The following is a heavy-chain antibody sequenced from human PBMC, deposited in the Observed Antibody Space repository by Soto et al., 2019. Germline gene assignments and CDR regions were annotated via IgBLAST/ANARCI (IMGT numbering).Heavy chain of an antibody. CDR2: INHSGST. V-gene: IGHV4-34*01. J-gene: IGHJ6*03. CDR3: ARRPHHSSGWYAVLGYMDV. Sequence: ASETLSLTCAVYGGSFSGYYWSWIRQPPGKGLEWIGEINHSGSTNYNPSLKSRVTISVDTSKNQFSLKLSSVTAADTAVYYCARRPHHSSGWYAVLGYMDVWGKGTTVTVSS. D-gene: IGHD6-19*01. CDR1: GGSFSGYY.